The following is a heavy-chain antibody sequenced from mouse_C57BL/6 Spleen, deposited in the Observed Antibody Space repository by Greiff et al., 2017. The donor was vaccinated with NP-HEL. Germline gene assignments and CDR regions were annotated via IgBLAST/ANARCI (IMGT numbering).Heavy chain of an antibody. CDR3: ASLANSYYFDY. Sequence: EVMLVESGGGLVKPGGSLKLSCAASGFTFSSYTMSWVRQTPEKRLEWVATISGGGGNTYYPDSVKGRFTISRDNAKNTLYLQMSSLRSEDTALYYCASLANSYYFDYWGQGTTLTVSS. J-gene: IGHJ2*01. V-gene: IGHV5-9*01. D-gene: IGHD1-1*01. CDR1: GFTFSSYT. CDR2: ISGGGGNT.